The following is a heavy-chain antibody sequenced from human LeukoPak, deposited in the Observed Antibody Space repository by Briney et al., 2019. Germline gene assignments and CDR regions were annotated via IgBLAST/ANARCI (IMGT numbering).Heavy chain of an antibody. Sequence: GESLKISCKGSGYSFTSYWIGWVRQMPGKGLEWMGIIYPDDSDTTYSPSFQGQVTISADKSISTAYLQWSSLKASDTAMYYCARLSRYSSSSAFDYWGQGTIVTVSS. D-gene: IGHD6-6*01. CDR2: IYPDDSDT. CDR3: ARLSRYSSSSAFDY. CDR1: GYSFTSYW. V-gene: IGHV5-51*01. J-gene: IGHJ4*02.